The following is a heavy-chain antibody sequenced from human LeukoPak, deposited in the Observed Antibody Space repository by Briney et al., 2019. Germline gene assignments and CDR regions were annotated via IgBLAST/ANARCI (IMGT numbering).Heavy chain of an antibody. Sequence: GGSLRLSCAASGFTFSSSAMSWVRQAPGKGLEWVSTMSGSGGSTYYADSVKGRFTISRDNSKNTLYLQMNSLRAEDTAVYYCARWNLDDAFDIWGQGTMVTVSS. CDR2: MSGSGGST. J-gene: IGHJ3*02. CDR3: ARWNLDDAFDI. V-gene: IGHV3-23*01. CDR1: GFTFSSSA. D-gene: IGHD1-1*01.